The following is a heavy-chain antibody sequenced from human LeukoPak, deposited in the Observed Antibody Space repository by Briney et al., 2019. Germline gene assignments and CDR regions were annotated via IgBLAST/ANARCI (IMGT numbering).Heavy chain of an antibody. J-gene: IGHJ5*02. CDR1: GYTFTGYY. Sequence: ASVKVSCKASGYTFTGYYMHWVRQAPGQGLEWMGWINPNSGGTNYAQKFQGRVTMSRDTSTSTAYRELSRLRSDDTAVYYCARVDTVVVPAGITWFDPWGQGTLVTVSS. CDR2: INPNSGGT. V-gene: IGHV1-2*02. CDR3: ARVDTVVVPAGITWFDP. D-gene: IGHD2-2*02.